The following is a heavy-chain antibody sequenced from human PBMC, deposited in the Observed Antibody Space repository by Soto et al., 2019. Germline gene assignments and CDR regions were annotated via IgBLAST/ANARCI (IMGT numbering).Heavy chain of an antibody. V-gene: IGHV2-5*01. CDR3: IYRRAAYDYHGLDV. Sequence: YGPTLVNPPPTLPLTCPFAGCSLISSGAGVGWIRKIPGKSLEWLAVLYFNGDRRRSPSLENRLTITKDTSKNQVILTMTNMDPVETATYYCIYRRAAYDYHGLDVWGQGTTVTVSS. J-gene: IGHJ6*01. CDR1: GCSLISSGAG. CDR2: LYFNGDR. D-gene: IGHD6-25*01.